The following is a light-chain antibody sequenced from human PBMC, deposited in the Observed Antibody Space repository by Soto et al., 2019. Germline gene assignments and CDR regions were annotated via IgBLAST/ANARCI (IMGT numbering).Light chain of an antibody. J-gene: IGKJ1*01. CDR1: QTISSW. CDR3: QQYKSYSWT. V-gene: IGKV1-5*01. Sequence: DIQMTQSPSTLSGSVGDRFTVTCRASQTISSWLAWYQQKPGKAPKVLIYDASSLKSGVPSRFSGSGSRTEFTLTISSLQPDDFATYYCQQYKSYSWTFGQGTKVDIK. CDR2: DAS.